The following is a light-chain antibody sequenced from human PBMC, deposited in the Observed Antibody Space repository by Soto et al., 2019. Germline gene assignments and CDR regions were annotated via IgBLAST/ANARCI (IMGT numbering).Light chain of an antibody. CDR1: QSVTNKY. V-gene: IGKV3-20*01. J-gene: IGKJ2*01. CDR3: QQYLSSPPYT. Sequence: EVVLTQSPGTLSLSPGERATLSCRASQSVTNKYLAWYQQKPNQPPRLLIFGSADRATGLPERFSGSGYGTALSLTIISLEPDEFFVYYCQQYLSSPPYTFGHGTKLEI. CDR2: GSA.